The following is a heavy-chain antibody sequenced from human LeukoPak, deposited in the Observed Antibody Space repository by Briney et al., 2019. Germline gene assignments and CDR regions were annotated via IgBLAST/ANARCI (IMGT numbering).Heavy chain of an antibody. V-gene: IGHV1-2*02. CDR1: GYTFTGYY. CDR2: INPNSGGT. D-gene: IGHD3-9*01. Sequence: PQASVKVSCKAPGYTFTGYYMHWVPHAPGQGREWMGWINPNSGGTNYARKSQGRDTMTRDTSISTPYMELSRLRSDDTAVYYCARDLGYDILTGSLSTTPYGMDVWGQGTTVTVSS. CDR3: ARDLGYDILTGSLSTTPYGMDV. J-gene: IGHJ6*02.